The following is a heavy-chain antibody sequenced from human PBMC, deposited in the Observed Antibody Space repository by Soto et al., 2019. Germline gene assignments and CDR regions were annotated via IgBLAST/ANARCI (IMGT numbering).Heavy chain of an antibody. CDR2: ISNRGDT. Sequence: GGSLRLSCTASGFIVSDTYVNWVRQAPGKGKERVSVISNRGDTHYADSVRGRFSLSRDISDNTLHLQMNNLRVEDMAVYYCAREPRYCRGGSCSITGDAYDIWGQGTMVTVSS. CDR1: GFIVSDTY. J-gene: IGHJ3*02. D-gene: IGHD2-15*01. V-gene: IGHV3-66*01. CDR3: AREPRYCRGGSCSITGDAYDI.